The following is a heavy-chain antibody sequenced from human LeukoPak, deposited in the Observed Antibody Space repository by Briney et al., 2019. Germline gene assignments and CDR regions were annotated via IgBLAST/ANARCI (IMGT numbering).Heavy chain of an antibody. Sequence: SQTLYLTCTVSGGSISSDSYYWSWIRQPAGKGLEWIGRSYTRGSTNNNPSLKSRVTIPVDTSKNQFSLKLSSVTAADTAVYYCAREYYYGSGVWFDPWGQGTLVTVSS. D-gene: IGHD3-10*01. CDR2: SYTRGST. CDR1: GGSISSDSYY. CDR3: AREYYYGSGVWFDP. V-gene: IGHV4-61*02. J-gene: IGHJ5*02.